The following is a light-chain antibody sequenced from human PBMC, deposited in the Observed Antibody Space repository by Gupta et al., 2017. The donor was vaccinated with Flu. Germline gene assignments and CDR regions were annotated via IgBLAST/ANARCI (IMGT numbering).Light chain of an antibody. CDR1: QSISNW. CDR3: HQYNTYPWT. J-gene: IGKJ1*01. Sequence: DIQMTQSPSTLSASVGDRVTITCRASQSISNWLAWFQQKPGKAPKLLISQASSLESGVPSRFSGSGSGPDFTLTIDSLEPDDFATYYCHQYNTYPWTFGQGTKVEIK. V-gene: IGKV1-5*03. CDR2: QAS.